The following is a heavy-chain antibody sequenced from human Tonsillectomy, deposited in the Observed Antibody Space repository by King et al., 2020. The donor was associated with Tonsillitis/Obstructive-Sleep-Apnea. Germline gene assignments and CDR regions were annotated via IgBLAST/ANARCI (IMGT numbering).Heavy chain of an antibody. CDR1: GFTFSSYS. D-gene: IGHD4-17*01. V-gene: IGHV3-21*01. CDR3: ARDPGYGDYFDY. Sequence: QLVQYGGGLVKPGGSLRLSCAASGFTFSSYSMNWVRQAPGKGLEWVSSISSSSSYIYYADSVKGRFTISRDNAKNSLYLQMNSLRAEDTAVYYCARDPGYGDYFDYWGQGTLVTVSS. CDR2: ISSSSSYI. J-gene: IGHJ4*02.